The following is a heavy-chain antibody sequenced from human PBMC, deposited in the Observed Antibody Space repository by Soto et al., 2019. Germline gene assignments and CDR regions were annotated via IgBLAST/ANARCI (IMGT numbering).Heavy chain of an antibody. D-gene: IGHD3-9*01. V-gene: IGHV3-21*01. CDR3: AKVTGYYMDH. J-gene: IGHJ4*02. CDR2: IXXXXXXX. CDR1: GFTFSSHS. Sequence: EVQVVESGGGLVKPGGSLRLSCAASGFTFSSHSMNWVRQAPGKGLEWVSXIXXXXXXXXXXDSVKGRFTISRDNAKXXXXXXXXXXXXXXXXXXXXAKVTGYYMDHWGQGTLVTVSS.